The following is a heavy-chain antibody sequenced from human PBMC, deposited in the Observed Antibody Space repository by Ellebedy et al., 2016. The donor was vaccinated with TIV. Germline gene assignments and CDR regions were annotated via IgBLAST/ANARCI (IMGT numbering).Heavy chain of an antibody. CDR3: ARGPPRGGH. CDR2: INHSGST. V-gene: IGHV4-34*01. Sequence: SETLSLXCAVYGGSFSGYYWSWIRQPPGKGLEWIGEINHSGSTNYNPSLKSRVTISVDTSKNQFSLKLSSVTAADTAVYYCARGPPRGGHWGQGTLVTVSS. D-gene: IGHD3-10*01. J-gene: IGHJ4*02. CDR1: GGSFSGYY.